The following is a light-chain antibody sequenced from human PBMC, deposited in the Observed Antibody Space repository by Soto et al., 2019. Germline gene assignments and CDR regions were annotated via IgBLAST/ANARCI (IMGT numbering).Light chain of an antibody. Sequence: DIPMTQSPSSLSASVGDRVTITCRASQSISSFLNWYQQIPGKAPKLLIYAASTLESGVPSTFSGSGSGTDFTLTISSLQPEDFATYYCQQSYSTPLTFGGGTKVEIK. CDR1: QSISSF. V-gene: IGKV1-39*01. CDR3: QQSYSTPLT. J-gene: IGKJ4*01. CDR2: AAS.